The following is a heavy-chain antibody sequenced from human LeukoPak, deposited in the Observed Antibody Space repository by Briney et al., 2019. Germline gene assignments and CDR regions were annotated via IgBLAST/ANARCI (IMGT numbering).Heavy chain of an antibody. J-gene: IGHJ5*02. CDR3: ARGYCSSTSCYANHFDP. CDR2: ISAYNGNT. CDR1: GYTFTSYG. D-gene: IGHD2-2*01. Sequence: ASVKVSCKASGYTFTSYGISWVRQAPGQGLEWMGWISAYNGNTNYAQKLQSRVTMTTDTSTSTAYLELRSLRSDDTAVYYCARGYCSSTSCYANHFDPWGQGTLVTVSS. V-gene: IGHV1-18*01.